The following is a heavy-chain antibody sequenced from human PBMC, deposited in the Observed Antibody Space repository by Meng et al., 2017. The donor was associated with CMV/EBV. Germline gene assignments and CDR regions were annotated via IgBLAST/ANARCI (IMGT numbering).Heavy chain of an antibody. CDR2: SYWDDDT. CDR1: LSTTGVR. V-gene: IGHV2-5*02. Sequence: LSTTGVRGGWCPRPPEKALEWFAVSYWDDDTRYSPSLKSRLTITKDTPKNQVVLTMTNMDPVDTATYYCAHRLQGYTSNLDGGIFDYWGQGTLVTVSS. D-gene: IGHD6-13*01. J-gene: IGHJ4*02. CDR3: AHRLQGYTSNLDGGIFDY.